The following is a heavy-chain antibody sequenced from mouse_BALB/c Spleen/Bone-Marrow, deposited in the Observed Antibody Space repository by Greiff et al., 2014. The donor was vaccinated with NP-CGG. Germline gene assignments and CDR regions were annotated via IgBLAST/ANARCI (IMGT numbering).Heavy chain of an antibody. CDR2: IDPSDSYT. D-gene: IGHD2-14*01. J-gene: IGHJ3*01. CDR3: TNDDRSFAY. V-gene: IGHV1S127*01. CDR1: GYTFTSYW. Sequence: QVQLQQSGAELVKPGASVKMSCKASGYTFTSYWMHWVKQRPGQGLEWIGVIDPSDSYTSYNQKFKGKATLTVDTSSSTAYMQLSSFASDDSAVYDCTNDDRSFAYWGQGTLVTVSS.